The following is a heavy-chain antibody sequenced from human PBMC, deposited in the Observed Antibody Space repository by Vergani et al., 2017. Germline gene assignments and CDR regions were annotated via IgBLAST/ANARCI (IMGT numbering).Heavy chain of an antibody. CDR1: GGSISSGDHC. J-gene: IGHJ4*02. CDR2: IFYSGTT. Sequence: QVQLQESGPGVVKPSQTLSLTCAVSGGSISSGDHCWTWIRQRPGKGLEWIGYIFYSGTTYDNPSLRSRLTISVDTSQNQFSLKLRSVTAADTAMYYCAVRPRVNLGGGEIVTKRTFDYWSQGSLVTVSS. D-gene: IGHD3-10*01. V-gene: IGHV4-31*11. CDR3: AVRPRVNLGGGEIVTKRTFDY.